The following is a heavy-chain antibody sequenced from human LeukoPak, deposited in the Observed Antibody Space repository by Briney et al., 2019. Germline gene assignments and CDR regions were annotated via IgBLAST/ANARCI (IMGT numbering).Heavy chain of an antibody. D-gene: IGHD3-16*02. V-gene: IGHV3-23*01. CDR2: ISSSGGNT. CDR3: AKDIQLST. J-gene: IGHJ3*01. Sequence: GSLRLSCAASGFTFSDPAMTWVRQVPGKGLEWVSLISSSGGNTYYADSVKGRFTISRDNSKNTLSLQMNSLRVEDTAIYYCAKDIQLSTWGLGTMVTVTS. CDR1: GFTFSDPA.